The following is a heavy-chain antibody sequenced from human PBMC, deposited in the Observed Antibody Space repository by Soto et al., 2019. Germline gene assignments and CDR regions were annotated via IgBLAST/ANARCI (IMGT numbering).Heavy chain of an antibody. V-gene: IGHV4-39*01. Sequence: QLQLQESGPGLVKPSETLSLTCTVSGGSISSSSYYWGWIRQPPGKGLEWIGSIYYSGSTYYNPTLTSRGTSPAAPSKNQFSLQLSPVTAGDTAVYYCARHGLTMVRGESTFDYWGQGTLVTVSS. CDR3: ARHGLTMVRGESTFDY. D-gene: IGHD3-10*01. J-gene: IGHJ4*02. CDR1: GGSISSSSYY. CDR2: IYYSGST.